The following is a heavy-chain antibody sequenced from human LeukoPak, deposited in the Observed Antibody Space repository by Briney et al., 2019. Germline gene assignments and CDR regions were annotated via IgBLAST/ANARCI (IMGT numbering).Heavy chain of an antibody. D-gene: IGHD6-13*01. CDR1: GFTFDDYG. CDR2: ISSSSSYI. J-gene: IGHJ4*02. V-gene: IGHV3-21*01. Sequence: GGSLRLSCAASGFTFDDYGMSWVRQAPGKGLEWVSSISSSSSYIYYADSVKGRFTISRDNAKNSLYLQMNSLRAEDTAVYYCARDLSSWYHYFDYWGQGTLVTVSS. CDR3: ARDLSSWYHYFDY.